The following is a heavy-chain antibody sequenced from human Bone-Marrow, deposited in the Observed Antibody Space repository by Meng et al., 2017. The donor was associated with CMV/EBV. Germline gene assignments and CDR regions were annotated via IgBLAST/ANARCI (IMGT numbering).Heavy chain of an antibody. D-gene: IGHD3-3*01. CDR2: INPNSGGT. J-gene: IGHJ4*02. Sequence: ASVKVSCKASGYTFTGYYMHWVRQAPGQGLEWMGWINPNSGGTNYAQKFQGRVTMTRDTSVTTAYMELSRLRSDDTAVYYCARVYDFWSGYLDYWGQGTLVTVSS. CDR3: ARVYDFWSGYLDY. CDR1: GYTFTGYY. V-gene: IGHV1-2*02.